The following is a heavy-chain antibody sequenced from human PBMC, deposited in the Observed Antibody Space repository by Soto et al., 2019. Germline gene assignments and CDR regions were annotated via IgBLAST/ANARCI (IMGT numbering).Heavy chain of an antibody. Sequence: SGPTLVNPTETLTLTCTCSGFSLTSPGMCVSWIRQSPGKALEWLALIERDDDDKYYSTSLKTRLTISKDTRKNQVVLTMANMEPADTATYYCARSIRGHPRFNGMD. CDR2: IERDDDDK. V-gene: IGHV2-70*13. CDR3: ARSIRGHPRFNGMD. J-gene: IGHJ6*03. CDR1: GFSLTSPGMC. D-gene: IGHD1-20*01.